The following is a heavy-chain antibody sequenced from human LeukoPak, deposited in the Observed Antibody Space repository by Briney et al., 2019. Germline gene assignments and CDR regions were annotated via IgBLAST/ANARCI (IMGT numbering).Heavy chain of an antibody. CDR2: ISSSSSYI. V-gene: IGHV3-21*01. CDR3: ARDVAAASLLPEYFQH. D-gene: IGHD6-13*01. Sequence: GGSLRLSCAASGFTFSSYSMNWVRQAPGKGLEWVSSISSSSSYIYYADSVKGRFTISRDNAKNSLYLQMNSLRAEDTAVYYCARDVAAASLLPEYFQHWGQGTLVTVSS. J-gene: IGHJ1*01. CDR1: GFTFSSYS.